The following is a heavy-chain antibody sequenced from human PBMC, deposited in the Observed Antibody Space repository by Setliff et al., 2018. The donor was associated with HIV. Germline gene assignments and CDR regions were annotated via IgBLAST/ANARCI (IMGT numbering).Heavy chain of an antibody. CDR3: ARDVAGKYDF. D-gene: IGHD2-15*01. Sequence: QPGGSLRLSCAASGFTLSTNWMHWVRQGPGKGLVWVSRRNEDGSFTSYADSVKGRFTISRDNAKNTLYLQMNSLRAEDTGIYYCARDVAGKYDFWGQGTLVTVSS. V-gene: IGHV3-74*03. CDR1: GFTLSTNW. CDR2: RNEDGSFT. J-gene: IGHJ4*02.